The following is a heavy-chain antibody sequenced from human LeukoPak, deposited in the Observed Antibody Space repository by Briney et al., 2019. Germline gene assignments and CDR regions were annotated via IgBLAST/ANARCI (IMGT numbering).Heavy chain of an antibody. CDR2: ISYDGSNK. CDR1: GFTFSSYA. D-gene: IGHD3-22*01. J-gene: IGHJ4*02. CDR3: AKERLLSLYHFDY. V-gene: IGHV3-30*18. Sequence: GGSLRLSCAASGFTFSSYAMHWVRQAPGKGLEWVAVISYDGSNKYYADSVKGRFTISRDNSKNTLYLQMNSLRAEDTAVYYCAKERLLSLYHFDYWGQGTLVTVSS.